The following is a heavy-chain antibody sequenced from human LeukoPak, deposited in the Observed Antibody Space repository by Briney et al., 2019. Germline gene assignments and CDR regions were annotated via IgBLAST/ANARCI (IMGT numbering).Heavy chain of an antibody. J-gene: IGHJ4*02. D-gene: IGHD2-2*01. CDR3: ARVGPDITSWHY. V-gene: IGHV4-34*01. CDR2: INHSGST. CDR1: GGSISSYY. Sequence: SETLSLTCTVSGGSISSYYWSWIRQPPGKGLEWIGEINHSGSTNYNPSLKSRVTISVDTPKNQFSLNLRSVTAADTAVYYCARVGPDITSWHYWGQGTLVTVSS.